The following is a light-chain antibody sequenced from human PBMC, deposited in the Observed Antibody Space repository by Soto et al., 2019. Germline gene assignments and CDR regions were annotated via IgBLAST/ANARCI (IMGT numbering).Light chain of an antibody. J-gene: IGLJ2*01. Sequence: QSVLTQPPSVSGAPGQRVTISCTGSSSNIGAGYDVYWYQQLPGMAPKLLIYGNSNRPSGVPDRFSGSKSGTSASLAITGLQAEDEADYYCQSYDSSLSGSVFGGGTKLTVL. V-gene: IGLV1-40*01. CDR2: GNS. CDR3: QSYDSSLSGSV. CDR1: SSNIGAGYD.